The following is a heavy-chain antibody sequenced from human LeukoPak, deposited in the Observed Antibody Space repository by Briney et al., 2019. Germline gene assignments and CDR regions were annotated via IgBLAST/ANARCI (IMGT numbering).Heavy chain of an antibody. J-gene: IGHJ4*02. V-gene: IGHV4-38-2*01. D-gene: IGHD3-10*01. Sequence: PSETLFLTCGISGYSISRGYYWAWIRQLPGKGLEWIGTIYHTGSTYYPPSLGTRVTISVDTSKNEFPLNLNSVTAADTPVYYCARTGWIITSGIDYWGQGALVTVSS. CDR2: IYHTGST. CDR1: GYSISRGYY. CDR3: ARTGWIITSGIDY.